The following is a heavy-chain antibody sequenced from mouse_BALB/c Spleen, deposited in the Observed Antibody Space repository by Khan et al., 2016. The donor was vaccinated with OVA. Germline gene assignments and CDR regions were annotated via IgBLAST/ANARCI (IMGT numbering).Heavy chain of an antibody. CDR3: ARWFTY. J-gene: IGHJ3*01. CDR2: ISYSGST. Sequence: EVKLLESGPGLVKPSQSLSLTCTVTGYSITSDYAWNWIRQFPGNKLEWMGYISYSGSTTYNPSLKSRISITRDPSKNQFFLQLNSVTTEDTATYYCARWFTYWGQGTLVTVSA. CDR1: GYSITSDYA. V-gene: IGHV3-2*02.